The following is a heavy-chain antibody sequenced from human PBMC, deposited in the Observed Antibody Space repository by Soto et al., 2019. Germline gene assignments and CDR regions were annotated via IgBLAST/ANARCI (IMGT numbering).Heavy chain of an antibody. V-gene: IGHV4-59*08. CDR3: ARRGKKSFYYYMDV. Sequence: SETLSLTCTVSGGSISSYYWTWVRQSPGKGLEWIGYVFSSGSTNYNPSLKSRVTISLDTSKNQFSLKVISVTAADTAVYYCARRGKKSFYYYMDVWGKGTTVTVSS. J-gene: IGHJ6*03. CDR1: GGSISSYY. CDR2: VFSSGST.